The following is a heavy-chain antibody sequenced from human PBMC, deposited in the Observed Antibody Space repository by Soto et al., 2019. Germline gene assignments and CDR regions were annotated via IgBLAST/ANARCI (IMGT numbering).Heavy chain of an antibody. Sequence: ASVKVSCKASGYTFSGYYLHWVRQAPGQVLEWMGWINPDSGATNFAQKFQGRVTMTRDTSISTANMEVNRLRSDDTAVYFCARDLRGDYVYLDPWGQGTLVTVSS. V-gene: IGHV1-2*02. D-gene: IGHD3-10*01. CDR1: GYTFSGYY. CDR2: INPDSGAT. CDR3: ARDLRGDYVYLDP. J-gene: IGHJ5*02.